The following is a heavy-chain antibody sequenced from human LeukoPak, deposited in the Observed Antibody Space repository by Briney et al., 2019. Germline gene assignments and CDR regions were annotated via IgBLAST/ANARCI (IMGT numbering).Heavy chain of an antibody. CDR3: AKDSRGYCSSTSCYWGSGYFDY. Sequence: GGSLRLSCAASGFTFSSYGMHWVRQAPGKGLEWVAFIRYDGSNKYYADSVKDRFTISRDNSKNTLYLQMNSLRAEDTAVYYCAKDSRGYCSSTSCYWGSGYFDYWGQGTLVTVSS. J-gene: IGHJ4*02. CDR2: IRYDGSNK. CDR1: GFTFSSYG. D-gene: IGHD2-2*01. V-gene: IGHV3-30*02.